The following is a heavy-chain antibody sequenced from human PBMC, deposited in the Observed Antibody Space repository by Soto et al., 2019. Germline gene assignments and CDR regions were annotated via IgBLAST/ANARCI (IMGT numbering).Heavy chain of an antibody. CDR3: AREGGAAAGAFDY. CDR2: IIPIFGTA. CDR1: GGTFSSYA. D-gene: IGHD6-13*01. Sequence: ASVKVSCKASGGTFSSYAISWVRQAPGQGLEWMGGIIPIFGTANYAQKFQGRVTITADESTSTAYMELSSLRSEDTAVYYCAREGGAAAGAFDYWGQGTLVTVSS. V-gene: IGHV1-69*13. J-gene: IGHJ4*02.